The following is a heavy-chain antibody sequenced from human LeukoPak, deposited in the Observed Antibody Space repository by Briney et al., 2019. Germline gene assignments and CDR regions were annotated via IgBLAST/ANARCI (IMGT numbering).Heavy chain of an antibody. Sequence: GGSLRLSCAASGFIFDDYGMSWVRQAPGKGLEWVSGINWNGGSTGYVDSVKGRFTISRDNAKNSLYLQMNSLRAEDTALYYCTRGGYSGPSDIWGQGTMVTVSS. V-gene: IGHV3-20*04. CDR1: GFIFDDYG. D-gene: IGHD5-12*01. J-gene: IGHJ3*02. CDR3: TRGGYSGPSDI. CDR2: INWNGGST.